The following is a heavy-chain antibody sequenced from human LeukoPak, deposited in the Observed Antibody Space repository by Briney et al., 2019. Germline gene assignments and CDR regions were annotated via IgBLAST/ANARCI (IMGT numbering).Heavy chain of an antibody. J-gene: IGHJ6*03. CDR3: ARVHCSSTSCYAPFTRYYYMDV. CDR1: GGSISSSSYY. D-gene: IGHD2-2*01. CDR2: IYYSGST. V-gene: IGHV4-39*07. Sequence: SETLSLTCTVSGGSISSSSYYWGWIRQPPGKGLEWIGSIYYSGSTYYNPSLKSRVTISVDTSKNQFSLKLSSVTAADTAVYYCARVHCSSTSCYAPFTRYYYMDVWGKGTTVIVSS.